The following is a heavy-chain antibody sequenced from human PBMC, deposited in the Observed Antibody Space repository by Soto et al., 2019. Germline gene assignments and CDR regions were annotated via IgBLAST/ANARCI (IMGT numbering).Heavy chain of an antibody. J-gene: IGHJ6*02. CDR2: ISGSGGST. CDR3: AKGDYYDSSGLLAYYYYGMDV. V-gene: IGHV3-23*01. D-gene: IGHD3-22*01. CDR1: GFTFSSYA. Sequence: SLRLSCAASGFTFSSYAMSWVRQAPGKGLEWVSAISGSGGSTYYADSVKGRFTISRDNSKNTLYLQMNSLRAEDTAVYYGAKGDYYDSSGLLAYYYYGMDVWGQGTTVTVS.